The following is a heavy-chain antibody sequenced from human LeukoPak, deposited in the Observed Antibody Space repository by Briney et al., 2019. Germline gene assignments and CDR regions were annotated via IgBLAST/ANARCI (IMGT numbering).Heavy chain of an antibody. CDR2: IADRGAYA. CDR1: GFTFSSCG. J-gene: IGHJ4*02. Sequence: GGSLRLSCTASGFTFSSCGMTWVLQAPGKGLEWVSSIADRGAYAYYTESVKGRFTISRDNSKNTLYLQMNSLRAEDTALYYCAKLPSDIPEFNYWGQGSLVTVSS. V-gene: IGHV3-23*01. CDR3: AKLPSDIPEFNY. D-gene: IGHD2-21*01.